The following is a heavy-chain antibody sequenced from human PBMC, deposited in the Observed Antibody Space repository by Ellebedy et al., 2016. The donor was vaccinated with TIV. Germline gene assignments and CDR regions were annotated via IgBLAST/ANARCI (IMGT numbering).Heavy chain of an antibody. D-gene: IGHD3-16*01. V-gene: IGHV4-59*01. CDR1: GGSISSYY. Sequence: GSLRLXXTVSGGSISSYYWSWIRQSPGKGLEWIGYIYYNGFSNYNPSPRGRVTISVDTSRSQFSLKVTSVTAADTAVYYCARVSGGGGSPSDYWGPGIRVNVSS. CDR2: IYYNGFS. J-gene: IGHJ4*02. CDR3: ARVSGGGGSPSDY.